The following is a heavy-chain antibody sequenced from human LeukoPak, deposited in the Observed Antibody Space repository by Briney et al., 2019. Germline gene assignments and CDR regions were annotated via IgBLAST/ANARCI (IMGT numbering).Heavy chain of an antibody. Sequence: GGSLRLSCAGSGFTLSSNWMHWVRQAPGKGLVWVSRFYSDGSRTNYADSVEGRFTISGDNAKNTQYLQMNSLRAEDTAVYYCARSGRGGAFDIWGQGTMVTVSS. CDR3: ARSGRGGAFDI. D-gene: IGHD1-26*01. V-gene: IGHV3-74*01. J-gene: IGHJ3*02. CDR1: GFTLSSNW. CDR2: FYSDGSRT.